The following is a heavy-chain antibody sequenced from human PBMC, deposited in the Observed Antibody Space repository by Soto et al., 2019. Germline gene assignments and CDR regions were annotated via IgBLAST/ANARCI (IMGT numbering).Heavy chain of an antibody. V-gene: IGHV3-53*01. CDR2: IYSGGGT. Sequence: EVQLVESGGGLIQPGGSLRLSCAASGFTVTSKYLTWVRQAPGKGLEWVSVIYSGGGTYYPDSVKGRFTSSRDKSQNTLYLQMDSLRVEDTAVYYCARDSGMIRGIYGVDVWGQGTTVTVSS. CDR3: ARDSGMIRGIYGVDV. J-gene: IGHJ6*02. D-gene: IGHD3-10*01. CDR1: GFTVTSKY.